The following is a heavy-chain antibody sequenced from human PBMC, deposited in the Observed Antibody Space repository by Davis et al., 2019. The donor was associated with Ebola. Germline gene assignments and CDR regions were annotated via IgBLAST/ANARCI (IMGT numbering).Heavy chain of an antibody. CDR1: GGSISSYY. CDR2: IYYSGST. Sequence: SETLSLTCTVSGGSISSYYWSWIRQPPGKGLEWIGYIYYSGSTNYNPSLKSRVTISVDTSKNQFSLKLSSWTAADTAVYYCARWRYYGSGSHSRFDYWGQGTLVTVSS. J-gene: IGHJ4*02. V-gene: IGHV4-59*12. CDR3: ARWRYYGSGSHSRFDY. D-gene: IGHD3-10*01.